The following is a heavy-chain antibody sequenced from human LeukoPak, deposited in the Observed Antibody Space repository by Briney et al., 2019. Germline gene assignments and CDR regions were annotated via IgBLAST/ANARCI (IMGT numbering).Heavy chain of an antibody. D-gene: IGHD3-10*01. Sequence: ETLSLTCAVYGGSFSGYYWSWIRQPPGKGLEWIGEINHSGSTNYNPSLKSRVTISVDTSKNQFSLKLSSVTAADTAVYYCARTLGDYGSGSYYYWGQGTLVTVSS. V-gene: IGHV4-34*01. CDR2: INHSGST. CDR1: GGSFSGYY. CDR3: ARTLGDYGSGSYYY. J-gene: IGHJ4*02.